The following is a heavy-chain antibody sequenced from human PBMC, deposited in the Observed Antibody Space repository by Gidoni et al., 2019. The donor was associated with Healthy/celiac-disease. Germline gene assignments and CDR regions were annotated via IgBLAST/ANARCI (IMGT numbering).Heavy chain of an antibody. V-gene: IGHV3-23*01. J-gene: IGHJ4*02. CDR3: AKDLGDSSRWYRLGIFDY. Sequence: EVQLLESGGGLVQPGGSLRLSCAASGFTFSSYAMSWVRQAPGKGLEWVSAISGSGGSTYYADSVKGRFTISRDNSKNTLYLQMNSLRAEDTAVYYCAKDLGDSSRWYRLGIFDYWGQGTLVTVSS. CDR2: ISGSGGST. D-gene: IGHD6-13*01. CDR1: GFTFSSYA.